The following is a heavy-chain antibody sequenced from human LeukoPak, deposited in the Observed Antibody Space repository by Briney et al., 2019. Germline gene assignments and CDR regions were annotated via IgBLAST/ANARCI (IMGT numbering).Heavy chain of an antibody. Sequence: GGSLRLSCAPSGFTFSDFAMSWVRQSPGKGLEWVSSITTSGESTYYADSVKGRFAISRDNSGSTLYLQMNSLRIEDSAVYYCAKRLSRGYYGKLIFDYWDQGALVTVSS. J-gene: IGHJ4*02. CDR1: GFTFSDFA. CDR2: ITTSGEST. CDR3: AKRLSRGYYGKLIFDY. V-gene: IGHV3-23*01. D-gene: IGHD2-15*01.